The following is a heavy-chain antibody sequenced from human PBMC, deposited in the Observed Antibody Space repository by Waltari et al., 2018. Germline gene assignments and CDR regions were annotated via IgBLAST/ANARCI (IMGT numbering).Heavy chain of an antibody. V-gene: IGHV3-64D*06. D-gene: IGHD3-22*01. CDR3: VKDNYYDGSGYYPTPGY. CDR1: GFPFPGYA. Sequence: EVQLVESGGGLVQPGGSLRLSCSASGFPFPGYALHWVRQGPGKGLEYVSTISSKGGSIYYADSVKDRFTISRDNSKNTLYLQMSSLRAEDTAVYYCVKDNYYDGSGYYPTPGYWGQGTLVTVSS. CDR2: ISSKGGSI. J-gene: IGHJ4*02.